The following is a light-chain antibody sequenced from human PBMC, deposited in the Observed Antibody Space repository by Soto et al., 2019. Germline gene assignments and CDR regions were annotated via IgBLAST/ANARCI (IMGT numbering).Light chain of an antibody. J-gene: IGLJ3*02. CDR1: SSNIGSNY. CDR2: SNN. Sequence: QSVLTQPPSASGTPGQRVTISCSGSSSNIGSNYVYWYQQLPGTAPKLLIYSNNQRPSGVPDRFSGSKSGTSASLAISGLRSEDEADYYCFSYAGSRTWVFGGGTKVTVL. CDR3: FSYAGSRTWV. V-gene: IGLV1-47*02.